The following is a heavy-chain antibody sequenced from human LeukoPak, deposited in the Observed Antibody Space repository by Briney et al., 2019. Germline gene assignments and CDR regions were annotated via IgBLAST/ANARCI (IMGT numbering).Heavy chain of an antibody. CDR2: ISYSGST. CDR3: VSRHGSGSYWAY. V-gene: IGHV4-59*01. CDR1: GGSISSSY. J-gene: IGHJ4*02. Sequence: SETLSLTCTVSGGSISSSYWSWIRQPPGKGLEFIGFISYSGSTNYNPSLKSRVTISIDTSKNQFSLKVNSVTAADTAVYYCVSRHGSGSYWAYWGQGTLVTVSS. D-gene: IGHD3-10*01.